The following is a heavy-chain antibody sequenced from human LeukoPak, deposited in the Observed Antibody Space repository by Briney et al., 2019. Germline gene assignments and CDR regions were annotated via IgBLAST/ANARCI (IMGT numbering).Heavy chain of an antibody. V-gene: IGHV4-34*01. D-gene: IGHD1-26*01. J-gene: IGHJ4*02. CDR1: GGSFSGYY. CDR2: INHSGST. Sequence: SETLSLTCAVYGGSFSGYYWSWIRQPPGNGLEGIGEINHSGSTNYNPSLKSRVTISVDTSKNQFSLKLSSVPAADTAVYYCARWEGGSYYDFDYWGQGTLVTVPS. CDR3: ARWEGGSYYDFDY.